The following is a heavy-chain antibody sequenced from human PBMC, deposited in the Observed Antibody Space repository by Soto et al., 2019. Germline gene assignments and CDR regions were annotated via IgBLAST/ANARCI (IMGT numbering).Heavy chain of an antibody. CDR2: ISYDGSNK. CDR1: GFTFSSHG. D-gene: IGHD1-7*01. J-gene: IGHJ4*02. Sequence: GGSLRLSCAASGFTFSSHGMHWVRQAPGKGLGWVAVISYDGSNKYYADSVKGRFTISRDNSKNTLYLQMNSLRAEDTAVYYCAKGKVRLLTGTGYALDYWGQGTLVTVSS. V-gene: IGHV3-30*18. CDR3: AKGKVRLLTGTGYALDY.